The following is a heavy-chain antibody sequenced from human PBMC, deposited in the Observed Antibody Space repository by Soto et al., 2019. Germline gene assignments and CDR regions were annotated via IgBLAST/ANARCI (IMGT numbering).Heavy chain of an antibody. CDR1: GGSISRYY. CDR2: IYSSGST. D-gene: IGHD3-10*01. J-gene: IGHJ6*02. Sequence: SEDLSLTCTVSGGSISRYYWNWIRQPAGKGLEWIGRIYSSGSTSYNPSLKGRVTMLVDTSKNEFSLTLSSVTAADTAVYYCAGIGEDIYYGMDVWGQGTTVTVSS. CDR3: AGIGEDIYYGMDV. V-gene: IGHV4-4*07.